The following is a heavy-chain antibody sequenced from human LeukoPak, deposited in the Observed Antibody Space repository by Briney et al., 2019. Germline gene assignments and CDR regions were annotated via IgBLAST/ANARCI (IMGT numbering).Heavy chain of an antibody. J-gene: IGHJ4*02. Sequence: ASVKVSCKASGGTFSSYAISWVRQAPGQGLEWMGRIIPILGIANYAQKFQGRVTITADKSTSTAYMELSSLRSEDTAVYYCARDPPSSYDLLTGYDNRRGHWGQGTLVAASS. V-gene: IGHV1-69*04. CDR1: GGTFSSYA. CDR2: IIPILGIA. CDR3: ARDPPSSYDLLTGYDNRRGH. D-gene: IGHD3-9*01.